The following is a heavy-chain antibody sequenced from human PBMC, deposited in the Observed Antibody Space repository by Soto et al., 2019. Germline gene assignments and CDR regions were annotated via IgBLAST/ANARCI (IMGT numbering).Heavy chain of an antibody. CDR3: ARGPPYYYDSSGYWAFDI. D-gene: IGHD3-22*01. CDR2: ISSSSSTI. CDR1: GFTFSSYS. V-gene: IGHV3-48*02. J-gene: IGHJ3*02. Sequence: GGSLRLSCAASGFTFSSYSMNWVRQAPGKGLEWVSYISSSSSTIYYADSVKGRFTISRDNAKNSLYLQMNSLRDEDTAVYYCARGPPYYYDSSGYWAFDIWGQGTMVTVPS.